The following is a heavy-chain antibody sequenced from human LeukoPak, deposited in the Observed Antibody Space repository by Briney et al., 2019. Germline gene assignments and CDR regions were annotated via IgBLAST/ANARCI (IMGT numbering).Heavy chain of an antibody. CDR2: INHSGST. CDR3: ASEARVHYDSSGYYYG. J-gene: IGHJ4*02. V-gene: IGHV4-34*01. CDR1: GGSFSGYY. Sequence: SETLSLTCAVYGGSFSGYYWSWIRQPPGKGLEWIAEINHSGSTNYNPSLKSRVTISVDTSKNQFSLKLSSVTAADTAVYYCASEARVHYDSSGYYYGWGQGTLVTVSS. D-gene: IGHD3-22*01.